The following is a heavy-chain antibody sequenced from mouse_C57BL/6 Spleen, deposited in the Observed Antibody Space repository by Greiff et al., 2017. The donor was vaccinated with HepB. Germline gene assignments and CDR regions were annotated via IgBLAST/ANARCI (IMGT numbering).Heavy chain of an antibody. Sequence: EVKLQESGPELVKPGASVKIPCKASGYTFTDYNMDWVKQSHGKSLEWIGDINPNNGGTIYNQKFKGKATLTVDKSSSTAYMELRSLTSEDTAVYDCARYHYGSSDYFDYWGQGTTLTVSS. CDR2: INPNNGGT. D-gene: IGHD1-1*01. CDR3: ARYHYGSSDYFDY. J-gene: IGHJ2*01. CDR1: GYTFTDYN. V-gene: IGHV1-18*01.